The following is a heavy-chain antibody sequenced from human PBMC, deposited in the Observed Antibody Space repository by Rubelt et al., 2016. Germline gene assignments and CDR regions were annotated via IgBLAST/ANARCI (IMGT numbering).Heavy chain of an antibody. Sequence: QVQLQQWGAGLLKPSETLSLTCAVYGGSFSGYYWSWIRQPPGKGLEWIGEINHSGSTNYNPSLKRRVTISVDTSKSQVALKLSSVTAADTAVYYCARGRRGSSSWLGRDYYGRDVWGQGTTVTVSS. V-gene: IGHV4-34*01. CDR1: GGSFSGYY. CDR3: ARGRRGSSSWLGRDYYGRDV. D-gene: IGHD6-13*01. CDR2: INHSGST. J-gene: IGHJ6*02.